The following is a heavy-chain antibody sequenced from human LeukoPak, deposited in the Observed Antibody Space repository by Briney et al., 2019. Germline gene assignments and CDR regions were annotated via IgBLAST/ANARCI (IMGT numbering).Heavy chain of an antibody. D-gene: IGHD1-26*01. Sequence: SETLSLTCAVYGGSFSGYYWSWIRQPPGKGLEWIGEINHSGNTNYNPSLKSRVTISVDTSKNQFSLKLSSVIAADTAVYYCARGHSGSYYGPFDYWGQGTLVTVSS. J-gene: IGHJ4*02. CDR2: INHSGNT. CDR3: ARGHSGSYYGPFDY. V-gene: IGHV4-34*01. CDR1: GGSFSGYY.